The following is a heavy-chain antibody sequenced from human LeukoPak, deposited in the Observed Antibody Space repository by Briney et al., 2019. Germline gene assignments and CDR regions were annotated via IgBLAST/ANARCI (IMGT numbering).Heavy chain of an antibody. D-gene: IGHD3-10*01. Sequence: SETLSLTCAVYGGSFSGYYWSWIRQPPGKGLEWIGEINHSGSTNYNPPLKSRVTISVDTSKNQFSLKLSSVTAADTAVYYCARDAIFYDGSGSYYFDYWGQGTLVTVSS. V-gene: IGHV4-34*01. CDR2: INHSGST. CDR3: ARDAIFYDGSGSYYFDY. J-gene: IGHJ4*02. CDR1: GGSFSGYY.